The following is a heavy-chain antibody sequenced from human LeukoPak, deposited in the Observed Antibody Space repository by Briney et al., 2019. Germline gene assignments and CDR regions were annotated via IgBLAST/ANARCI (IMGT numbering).Heavy chain of an antibody. V-gene: IGHV4-4*08. CDR3: ARDTHLEY. CDR2: ISYSGST. Sequence: SETLSLTCAVSGGSISTYHWSWIRQPPGKGLEWIGYISYSGSTNYNPSLKSRVTISVDTSKNQFSLKLSSVTAADTAVYYCARDTHLEYWGQGTLVTVSS. J-gene: IGHJ4*02. CDR1: GGSISTYH.